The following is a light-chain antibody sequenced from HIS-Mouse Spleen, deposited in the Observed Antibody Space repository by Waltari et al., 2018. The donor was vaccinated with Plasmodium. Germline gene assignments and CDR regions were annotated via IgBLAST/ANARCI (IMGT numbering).Light chain of an antibody. CDR2: EDS. J-gene: IGLJ3*02. CDR3: YSTDSSGNHRV. V-gene: IGLV3-10*01. CDR1: ALPKQY. Sequence: SYELTQPPSVSVSPGQTARITCSGAALPKQYAYSYQQKSGQAPVLVIYEDSKRPSGIPERFSGSSSGTMATLTISGAQVEDEADYYCYSTDSSGNHRVFGGGTKLIVL.